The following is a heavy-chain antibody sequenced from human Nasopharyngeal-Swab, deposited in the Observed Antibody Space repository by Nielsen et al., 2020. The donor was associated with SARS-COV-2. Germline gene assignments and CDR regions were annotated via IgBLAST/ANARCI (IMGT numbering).Heavy chain of an antibody. Sequence: GGSLRLSCAASGFTFSGSAMHWVRQASGKGLEWVGRIRSKANSYATAYAASVKGRFTISRDDSKNTAYLQMNSLKTEDTAVYYCARDLPPIVVVPAAKTLGYNWFDPWGQGTLVTVFS. CDR1: GFTFSGSA. D-gene: IGHD2-2*01. V-gene: IGHV3-73*01. J-gene: IGHJ5*02. CDR3: ARDLPPIVVVPAAKTLGYNWFDP. CDR2: IRSKANSYAT.